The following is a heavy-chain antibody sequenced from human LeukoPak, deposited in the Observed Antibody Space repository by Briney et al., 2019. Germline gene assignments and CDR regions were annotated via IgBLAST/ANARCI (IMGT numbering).Heavy chain of an antibody. CDR1: GYTFTGYY. CDR3: ARGGIVVVVAATLAFDI. Sequence: GASVKVSCKASGYTFTGYYMHWVRQAPGQGLEWMGWIDPNSGGTNYAQKFQGRATMTRDTSISTAYMELSRLRSDDTAVYYCARGGIVVVVAATLAFDIWGQGTMVTVSS. CDR2: IDPNSGGT. V-gene: IGHV1-2*02. J-gene: IGHJ3*02. D-gene: IGHD2-15*01.